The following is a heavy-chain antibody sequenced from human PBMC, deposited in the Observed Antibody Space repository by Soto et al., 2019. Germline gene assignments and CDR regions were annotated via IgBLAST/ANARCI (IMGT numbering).Heavy chain of an antibody. CDR2: IIPIFGTA. Sequence: QVQLVQSGAEVKKPGSSVKVSCKASGGTFSSYAISWVRQAPGQGLEWMGGIIPIFGTANYAQKFQGRVTITADESTSTAYMELSSLRSEDTAVYYCARAPSERWLVRRKFGSTAKMSYYYGMDVWGQGTTVTVSS. CDR3: ARAPSERWLVRRKFGSTAKMSYYYGMDV. V-gene: IGHV1-69*01. D-gene: IGHD6-19*01. CDR1: GGTFSSYA. J-gene: IGHJ6*02.